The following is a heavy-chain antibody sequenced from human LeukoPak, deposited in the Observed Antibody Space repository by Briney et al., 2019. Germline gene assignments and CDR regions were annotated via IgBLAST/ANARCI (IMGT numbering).Heavy chain of an antibody. Sequence: GGSLRLSCTGFGFTFRDYAVSWVRQAPWKGLECIGFIRSKVYGGTTEYAASVKGRSAICRDDSKSIAYMQMNSLKTEDTAVYYCTRDPYSFDSSGYYHHAFDIWGQGTMVAVSS. CDR2: IRSKVYGGTT. CDR3: TRDPYSFDSSGYYHHAFDI. CDR1: GFTFRDYA. J-gene: IGHJ3*02. D-gene: IGHD3-22*01. V-gene: IGHV3-49*04.